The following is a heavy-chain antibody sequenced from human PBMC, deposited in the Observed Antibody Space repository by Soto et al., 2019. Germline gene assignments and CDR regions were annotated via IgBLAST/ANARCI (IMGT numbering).Heavy chain of an antibody. CDR3: ARVVDYDTLTGYYRGAGWFDP. Sequence: PSETLSLTCTVSGGSIGSYYWSWIRQPPGKGLEWIGYIFYSGSTNYNPSFQRRLTISVDTSKNQFSLKLSSVTAADTAVYYCARVVDYDTLTGYYRGAGWFDPWGQGTLVT. J-gene: IGHJ5*01. V-gene: IGHV4-59*01. CDR1: GGSIGSYY. CDR2: IFYSGST. D-gene: IGHD3-9*01.